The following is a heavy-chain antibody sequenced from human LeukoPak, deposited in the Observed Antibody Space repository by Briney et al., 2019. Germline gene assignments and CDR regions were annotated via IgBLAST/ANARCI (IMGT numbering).Heavy chain of an antibody. V-gene: IGHV3-30*04. CDR1: GFTFSSYA. CDR3: ARVQQWPSY. J-gene: IGHJ4*02. Sequence: PGGSLRLSCAASGFTFSSYAMHWVRQAPGKGLEWVAVISYDGSNKYYADSVKGRFTISRDNSKNTLYLQMNSLRAEDTAVYYCARVQQWPSYWGQGTLVTVSS. D-gene: IGHD6-19*01. CDR2: ISYDGSNK.